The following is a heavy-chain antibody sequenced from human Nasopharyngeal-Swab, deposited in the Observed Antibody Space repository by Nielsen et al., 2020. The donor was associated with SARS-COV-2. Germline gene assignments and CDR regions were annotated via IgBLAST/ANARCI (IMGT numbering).Heavy chain of an antibody. CDR3: TRPIYCSSTSCSDV. CDR2: IRSKANSYAT. J-gene: IGHJ6*04. Sequence: GGSLTLSCAASGFTFSGSAMHWVRQASGKGLEWVGRIRSKANSYATAYAASVKGRFTISRDDSKNTAYLQMNSLKTEDTAVYYCTRPIYCSSTSCSDVWGKGTTVTVSS. D-gene: IGHD2-2*01. V-gene: IGHV3-73*01. CDR1: GFTFSGSA.